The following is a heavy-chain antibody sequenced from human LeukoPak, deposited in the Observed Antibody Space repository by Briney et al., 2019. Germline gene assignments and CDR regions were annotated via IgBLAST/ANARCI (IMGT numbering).Heavy chain of an antibody. V-gene: IGHV3-66*01. D-gene: IGHD6-13*01. Sequence: PGGSLRLSCAASEFTVSSNYMSWVRQAPGKGLEWVSVIYSGGSTYYADSVKGRFTISRDNSKNTLYLQMNSLRAEDTAVYYCAKDLIAAAGTNLDYWGQGTLVTVSS. CDR1: EFTVSSNY. CDR2: IYSGGST. CDR3: AKDLIAAAGTNLDY. J-gene: IGHJ4*02.